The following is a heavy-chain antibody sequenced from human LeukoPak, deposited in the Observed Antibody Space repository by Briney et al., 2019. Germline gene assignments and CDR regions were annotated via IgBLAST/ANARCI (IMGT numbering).Heavy chain of an antibody. J-gene: IGHJ4*02. CDR2: VNSDGSWT. D-gene: IGHD2-2*01. V-gene: IGHV3-74*01. Sequence: GGSLRLSRAASGNYWMHWFRQAPGKGLVWVSHVNSDGSWTSHADSVKGRFTISKDNAKNTVYLQMNNLRTEDTAVYYCVSFYETNWGRGTLVTVSS. CDR3: VSFYETN. CDR1: GNYW.